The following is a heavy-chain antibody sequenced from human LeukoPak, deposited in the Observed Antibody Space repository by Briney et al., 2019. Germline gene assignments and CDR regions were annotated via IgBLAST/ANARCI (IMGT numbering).Heavy chain of an antibody. J-gene: IGHJ4*02. D-gene: IGHD6-19*01. CDR2: INHSGST. CDR1: GGSFSGYY. Sequence: SETLSLTCAVYGGSFSGYYWSWIRQPPGKGLEWIGEINHSGSTNYNPSLKSRVTISVDTSKNQFSLKLSSVTAADTAVYYCARAYSSGWYCQDWGQGTLVTVSS. CDR3: ARAYSSGWYCQD. V-gene: IGHV4-34*01.